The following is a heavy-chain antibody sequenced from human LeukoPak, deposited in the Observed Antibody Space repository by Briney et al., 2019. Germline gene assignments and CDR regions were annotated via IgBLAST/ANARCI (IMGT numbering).Heavy chain of an antibody. CDR1: GGSISSYY. CDR3: ARGAYGDYVA. CDR2: IYYSGST. D-gene: IGHD4-17*01. Sequence: PSETLSLTCTVSGGSISSYYWSWIRQPPGKGLEWIGYIYYSGSTNYNPSLKGRVTISVDTSKNQFSLKLSSVTAADTAVYYCARGAYGDYVAWGQGTLVTVSS. V-gene: IGHV4-59*01. J-gene: IGHJ5*02.